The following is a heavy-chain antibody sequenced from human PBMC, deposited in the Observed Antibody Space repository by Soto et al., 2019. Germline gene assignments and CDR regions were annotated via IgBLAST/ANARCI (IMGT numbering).Heavy chain of an antibody. CDR3: ARDNYDFWSGYRQNYGMDV. D-gene: IGHD3-3*01. J-gene: IGHJ6*02. V-gene: IGHV1-2*02. CDR1: GYTFTGYY. Sequence: GASVKVSCKASGYTFTGYYMHWVRHAPGQGLEWMGWINPNSGGTNYAQKFQGRVTMTRDTSISTAYMELSRLRSDDTAVYYCARDNYDFWSGYRQNYGMDVWGQGATVTVSS. CDR2: INPNSGGT.